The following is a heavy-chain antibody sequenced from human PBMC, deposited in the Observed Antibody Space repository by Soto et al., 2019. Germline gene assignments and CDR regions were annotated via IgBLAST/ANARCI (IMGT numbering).Heavy chain of an antibody. V-gene: IGHV5-10-1*01. CDR2: IDPSDSYT. J-gene: IGHJ6*02. D-gene: IGHD2-2*01. Sequence: PGESLKISCKGSGYSVTSYWISWVRQMPGKGLEWMGRIDPSDSYTNYSPSFQGHVTISADKSISTAYLQWSSLKASDTAMYYCARARVSVVPAATDYYGMDVWGQGTTVTVSS. CDR3: ARARVSVVPAATDYYGMDV. CDR1: GYSVTSYW.